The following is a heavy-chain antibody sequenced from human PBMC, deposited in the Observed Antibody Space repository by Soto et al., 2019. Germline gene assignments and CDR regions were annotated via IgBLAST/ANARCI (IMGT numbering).Heavy chain of an antibody. CDR3: ARDGSYYDIGPDDY. Sequence: QVQLVESGGGVVQPGRSLRLSCAASGFTFSSYAMHWVRQAPGKGLEWVAVISYDGSNKYYADSVKGRFTISRDNSKNTLYLQMNSLRAEDTAVYYCARDGSYYDIGPDDYWGQGTLVTVSS. J-gene: IGHJ4*02. CDR2: ISYDGSNK. CDR1: GFTFSSYA. V-gene: IGHV3-30-3*01. D-gene: IGHD3-22*01.